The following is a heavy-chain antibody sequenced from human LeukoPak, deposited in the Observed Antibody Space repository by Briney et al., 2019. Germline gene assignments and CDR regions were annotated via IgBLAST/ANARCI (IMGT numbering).Heavy chain of an antibody. CDR3: AGGFPDFWSGYRLDY. Sequence: PSETLSLTCTVSGGSISSYYWSWIRQPPGKGLEWIGYIYYSGSTSYNPSLKSRVTISVDTSKNQFSLKLSSVTAADTAVYYCAGGFPDFWSGYRLDYWGQGTLVTVSS. CDR2: IYYSGST. J-gene: IGHJ4*02. V-gene: IGHV4-59*01. D-gene: IGHD3-3*01. CDR1: GGSISSYY.